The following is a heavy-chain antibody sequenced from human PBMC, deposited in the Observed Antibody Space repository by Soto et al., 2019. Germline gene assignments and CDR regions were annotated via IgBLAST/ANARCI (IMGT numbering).Heavy chain of an antibody. Sequence: QVQLQESGPGLVKPSQTLSLTCTVSGGSISSGGYYWSWIRQHPGKGLEWIGYIYYSGSTYYNPSLKSRVTIPLDTSKNQFSLKLSSVTAADTAVYYCERVGGINWFHPWGQGTLVTVSS. CDR3: ERVGGINWFHP. D-gene: IGHD3-16*01. J-gene: IGHJ5*02. CDR2: IYYSGST. CDR1: GGSISSGGYY. V-gene: IGHV4-31*03.